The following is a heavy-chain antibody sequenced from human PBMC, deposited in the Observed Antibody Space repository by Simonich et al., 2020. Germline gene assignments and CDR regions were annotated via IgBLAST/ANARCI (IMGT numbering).Heavy chain of an antibody. CDR3: AKRSGVSITGTFDY. CDR1: GFTFSSYA. D-gene: IGHD1-7*01. CDR2: ISGRGGST. J-gene: IGHJ4*02. Sequence: EVQLLESGGGLVQPGGSLRLSCAASGFTFSSYAMSWVRQAPGEGLEGGSAISGRGGSTYYADSGKGRFTISRDNSKNTLYLQMNSLRAEDTAVYYCAKRSGVSITGTFDYWGQGTLVTVSS. V-gene: IGHV3-23*01.